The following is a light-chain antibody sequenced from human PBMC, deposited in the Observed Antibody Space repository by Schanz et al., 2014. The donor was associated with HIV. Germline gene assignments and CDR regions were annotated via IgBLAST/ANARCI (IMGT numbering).Light chain of an antibody. CDR1: QSVSITY. CDR3: QQYNLWPIT. CDR2: GAS. J-gene: IGKJ5*01. Sequence: EIVLTQSPGTLSLSPGERATLSCRASQSVSITYLAWYQQKPGQAPRLLVYGASSRATGIPDRFSGGGSGTDFTLTISSPQPEDFAVYYCQQYNLWPITFGQGTGLEIK. V-gene: IGKV3-20*01.